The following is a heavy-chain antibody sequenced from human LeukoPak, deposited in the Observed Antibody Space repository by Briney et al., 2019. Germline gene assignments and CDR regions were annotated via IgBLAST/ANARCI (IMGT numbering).Heavy chain of an antibody. J-gene: IGHJ4*02. CDR2: IRYDGSNK. D-gene: IGHD2-2*01. CDR3: AKDPGPIVVVPAAMDY. Sequence: GGSLRLSCAASGFTFDDYGMYWVRQAPGKGLEWVAFIRYDGSNKYYADSVKGPFTISRDNSKNTLYLQMNSLRAEDTAVYYCAKDPGPIVVVPAAMDYWGQGTLVTVSS. V-gene: IGHV3-30*02. CDR1: GFTFDDYG.